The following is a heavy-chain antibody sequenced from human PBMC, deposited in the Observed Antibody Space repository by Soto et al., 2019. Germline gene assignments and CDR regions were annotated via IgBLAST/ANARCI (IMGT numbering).Heavy chain of an antibody. CDR3: AREGGNYYDSSGYQGPIIYYYGMDV. CDR2: INPNSGGT. CDR1: GYTFTGYY. D-gene: IGHD3-22*01. Sequence: GASVKVSCKASGYTFTGYYMHWVRQARGQGLEWMGWINPNSGGTNYAQKFQGWVTMTRDTSISTAYMELSRLRSDDTAVYYCAREGGNYYDSSGYQGPIIYYYGMDVWGQGTTVTVSS. J-gene: IGHJ6*02. V-gene: IGHV1-2*04.